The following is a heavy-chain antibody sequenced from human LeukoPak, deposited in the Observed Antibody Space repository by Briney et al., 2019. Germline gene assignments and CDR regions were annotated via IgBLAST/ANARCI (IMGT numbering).Heavy chain of an antibody. V-gene: IGHV3-7*01. CDR3: GRFGYVAGVDL. CDR2: INPVGTAT. Sequence: GGSLRPSCAASGFSFSAYWMTWVRQAPGAGLEFVANINPVGTATYYADPVKGRFTISRDNAKNLVYLQMNSLRAEDTAVYHCGRFGYVAGVDLWGQGTLVTVSS. CDR1: GFSFSAYW. D-gene: IGHD6-19*01. J-gene: IGHJ4*02.